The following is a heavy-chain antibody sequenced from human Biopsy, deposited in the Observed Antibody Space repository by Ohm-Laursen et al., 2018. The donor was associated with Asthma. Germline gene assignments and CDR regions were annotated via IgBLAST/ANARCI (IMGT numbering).Heavy chain of an antibody. Sequence: SLRLSCSAAGFTFRSYAMHWVRQAPGKGLEWVAVGGSYYDGGLKYYADSVNGRFTVSRDDSKNTLYLQINSLRPDDTAVYYCARDVMEWYLPAFDFWGQGTLVTVSS. V-gene: IGHV3-30-3*01. CDR1: GFTFRSYA. CDR2: GGSYYDGGLK. J-gene: IGHJ4*02. CDR3: ARDVMEWYLPAFDF. D-gene: IGHD3-3*01.